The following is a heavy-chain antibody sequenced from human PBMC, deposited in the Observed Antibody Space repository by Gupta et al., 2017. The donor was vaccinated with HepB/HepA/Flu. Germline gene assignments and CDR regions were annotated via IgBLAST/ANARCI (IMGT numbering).Heavy chain of an antibody. D-gene: IGHD6-19*01. CDR3: ARNFVTVADTWSGMDV. CDR2: IFYTGST. V-gene: IGHV4-39*01. Sequence: QLQLQESGPGLVKPSETLSLTCTVSGGSISSGSYYWDWIRQPPGKGLEWSGSIFYTGSTYYNPSRKSRVTISLDTSKNQCSLKLSSVTAADTAVYYCARNFVTVADTWSGMDVGGQGTTVTVSS. J-gene: IGHJ6*02. CDR1: GGSISSGSYY.